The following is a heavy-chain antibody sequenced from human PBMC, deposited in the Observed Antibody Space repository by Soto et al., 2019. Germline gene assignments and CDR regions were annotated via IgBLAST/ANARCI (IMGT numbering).Heavy chain of an antibody. V-gene: IGHV4-39*01. Sequence: QLQLKESGPGLVKPSETLSLTCSVAGGSISSKGFYCGWIRQAPGKGLEWLGSIDYSGDTYYNPSLTSRVTISIGTSKNEFSLKVSSVTGADTAVYYCARHYCTGGPCYFDYWGQGTLVTVTS. CDR1: GGSISSKGFY. D-gene: IGHD2-8*02. CDR3: ARHYCTGGPCYFDY. CDR2: IDYSGDT. J-gene: IGHJ4*02.